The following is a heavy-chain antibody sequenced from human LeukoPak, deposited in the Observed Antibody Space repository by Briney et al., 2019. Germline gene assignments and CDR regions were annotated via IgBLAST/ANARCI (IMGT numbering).Heavy chain of an antibody. CDR1: GYTFISYG. J-gene: IGHJ5*02. CDR2: ISAYNGNT. CDR3: GRDQGAVPVTRVDP. V-gene: IGHV1-18*01. D-gene: IGHD2-2*01. Sequence: ASVKVSCKASGYTFISYGISWVRQAPGQGLEWMGWISAYNGNTNYAQKFQGRVTMTTDTSTRTACMELRSLRSDDTAVYYCGRDQGAVPVTRVDPWGQGTLVTVSS.